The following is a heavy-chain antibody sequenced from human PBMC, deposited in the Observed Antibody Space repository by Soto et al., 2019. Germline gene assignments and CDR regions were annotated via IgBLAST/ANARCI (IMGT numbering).Heavy chain of an antibody. J-gene: IGHJ4*02. V-gene: IGHV4-39*01. CDR2: IQYRGST. D-gene: IGHD6-13*01. Sequence: SETLSLTCTVSDDSITRGAYYWGLIRQPPGKGLEWIGTIQYRGSTYYNPSLKSRVTMSLDTSKNQYSLKLSSVTAADTAVYYCARGQARAAAAGTKQGSGIRGVVDYWGQGTLVTVSS. CDR3: ARGQARAAAAGTKQGSGIRGVVDY. CDR1: DDSITRGAYY.